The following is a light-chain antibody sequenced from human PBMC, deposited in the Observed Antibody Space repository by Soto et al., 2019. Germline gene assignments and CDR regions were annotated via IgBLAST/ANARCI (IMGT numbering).Light chain of an antibody. J-gene: IGLJ1*01. CDR2: KDN. V-gene: IGLV3-25*03. CDR3: QSIDGPGSLDV. CDR1: ALPKKY. Sequence: SYELTQSPSVSVSPGQTARITCSGDALPKKYVYWYQLRPGQAPLLIVYKDNERPSGIPERFSGSSSGPTATLTISGVQAEDEGDYYCQSIDGPGSLDVFGGGTKLTVL.